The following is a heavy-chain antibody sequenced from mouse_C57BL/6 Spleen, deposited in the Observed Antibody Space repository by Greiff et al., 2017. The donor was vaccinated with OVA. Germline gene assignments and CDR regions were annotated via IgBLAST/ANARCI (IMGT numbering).Heavy chain of an antibody. Sequence: EVKLMESGGGLVKPGGSLKLSCAASGFTFSDYGMHWVRQAPEKGLEWVAYISSGSSTIYYADTVKGRFTISRDNAKNTLFLQMTSLRSEDTAMYYCARQDGYYSAWFAYWGQGTLVTVSA. D-gene: IGHD2-3*01. CDR1: GFTFSDYG. CDR2: ISSGSSTI. CDR3: ARQDGYYSAWFAY. V-gene: IGHV5-17*01. J-gene: IGHJ3*01.